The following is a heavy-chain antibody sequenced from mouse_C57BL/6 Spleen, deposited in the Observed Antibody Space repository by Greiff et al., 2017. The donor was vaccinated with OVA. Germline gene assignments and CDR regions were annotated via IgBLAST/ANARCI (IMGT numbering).Heavy chain of an antibody. CDR3: ASHDGYLYAMDY. CDR1: GFTFSSYA. J-gene: IGHJ4*01. CDR2: ISDGGSYT. D-gene: IGHD2-3*01. V-gene: IGHV5-4*01. Sequence: EVHLVESGGGLVKPGGSLKLSCAASGFTFSSYAMSWVRQTPEKRLEWVATISDGGSYTYYPDNVKGRFTISRDNAKNNLYLQMSHLKSEDTAMYYCASHDGYLYAMDYWGQGTSVTVSS.